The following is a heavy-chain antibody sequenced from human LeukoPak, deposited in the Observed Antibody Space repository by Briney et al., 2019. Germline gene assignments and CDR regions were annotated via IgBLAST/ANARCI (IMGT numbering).Heavy chain of an antibody. Sequence: PSETLSLTCAVNGGSFSGYYWSWIRQPPGKGLEWIGEINYSGSTIYNPSLKSRVTMSIDTTKKQFSLKLTSLTAADTAVYYCARRGEWTSWHFDYWDQGSLVTVSS. D-gene: IGHD3-16*01. J-gene: IGHJ4*02. CDR2: INYSGST. CDR1: GGSFSGYY. CDR3: ARRGEWTSWHFDY. V-gene: IGHV4-34*01.